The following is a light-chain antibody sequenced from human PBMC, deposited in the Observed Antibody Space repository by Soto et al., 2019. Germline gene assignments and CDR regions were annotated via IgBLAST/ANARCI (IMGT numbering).Light chain of an antibody. Sequence: EIVLTQSPGTLSLSPGERATLSCRASRSVSNNYVGWYQRKPGQAPRLLIYGASSRATDIPRRFSGSGSGTDFTLTITRLEPEDFAVYYCQQYGSSPPTFGQGTKVESK. V-gene: IGKV3-20*01. CDR1: RSVSNNY. CDR3: QQYGSSPPT. J-gene: IGKJ1*01. CDR2: GAS.